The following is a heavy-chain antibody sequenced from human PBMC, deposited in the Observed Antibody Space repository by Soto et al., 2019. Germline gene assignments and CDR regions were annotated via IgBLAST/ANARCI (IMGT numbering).Heavy chain of an antibody. CDR3: ASGTRSTIAAPDS. J-gene: IGHJ4*02. CDR1: GVTIRGSY. Sequence: SETLSITCTVSGVTIRGSYWNWTRQPPGKTLEWIGSIYYTGGTNYNPSLKSRVTISVDTSKNHFSLKFNSLTAADTAVYYCASGTRSTIAAPDSWGQGTLVTVSS. V-gene: IGHV4-59*01. CDR2: IYYTGGT. D-gene: IGHD6-13*01.